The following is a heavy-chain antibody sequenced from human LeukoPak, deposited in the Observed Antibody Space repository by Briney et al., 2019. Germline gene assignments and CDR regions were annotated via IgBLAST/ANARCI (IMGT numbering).Heavy chain of an antibody. V-gene: IGHV1-46*01. CDR2: INPSGGST. CDR3: ARRGVGY. J-gene: IGHJ4*02. D-gene: IGHD3-10*01. CDR1: GYTFTSYY. Sequence: AASVKVSCKASGYTFTSYYMHWVRQAPGQGLEWMGIINPSGGSTSYAQKFQGRVTMTRDTSTSTAYMELSSQRSEDIDVYYCARRGVGYWGQGTLVTVSS.